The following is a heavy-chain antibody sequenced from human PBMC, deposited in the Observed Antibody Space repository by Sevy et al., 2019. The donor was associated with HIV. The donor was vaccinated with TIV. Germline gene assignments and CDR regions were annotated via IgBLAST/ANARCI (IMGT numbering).Heavy chain of an antibody. V-gene: IGHV3-30*18. CDR3: AKGRDDYVWGSYRLGD. J-gene: IGHJ4*02. Sequence: GGSLRLSCAASGFIFSNYGMYWVRQAPGKGLEWVAVVSYDGTNKYYADSVKGRFTISRDNSKNTLFLQMNSLRAEDTALYYCAKGRDDYVWGSYRLGDWGQGTLVTVSS. D-gene: IGHD3-16*02. CDR1: GFIFSNYG. CDR2: VSYDGTNK.